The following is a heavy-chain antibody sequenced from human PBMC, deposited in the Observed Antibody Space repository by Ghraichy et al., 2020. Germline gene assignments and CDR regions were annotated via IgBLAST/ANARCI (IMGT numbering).Heavy chain of an antibody. V-gene: IGHV3-48*02. CDR3: ARDYNWAFDD. CDR1: GFNFNNYA. Sequence: GGSLRLSCAASGFNFNNYAMNWVRQAPGKGLEWVSYISSTSAIYYADSVRGRFTISRDNAKNSLYLQMNSLRDEDAAEYYCARDYNWAFDDWGQGALVTVSS. CDR2: ISSTSAI. J-gene: IGHJ4*02. D-gene: IGHD1-20*01.